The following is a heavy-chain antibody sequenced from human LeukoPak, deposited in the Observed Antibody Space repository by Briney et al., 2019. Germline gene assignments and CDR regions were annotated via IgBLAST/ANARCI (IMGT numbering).Heavy chain of an antibody. CDR2: IGSSGSPI. D-gene: IGHD4-17*01. J-gene: IGHJ5*02. V-gene: IGHV3-11*04. Sequence: GGSLRLSCAASGFTFSDFYMSWIRQAPGKGLEWVSYIGSSGSPIYYADSVKGRFTISRDNAKNSLYLQMNSLRAEDTAVYYCARDRDYGDYNNWFDPWGQGTLVTVSS. CDR3: ARDRDYGDYNNWFDP. CDR1: GFTFSDFY.